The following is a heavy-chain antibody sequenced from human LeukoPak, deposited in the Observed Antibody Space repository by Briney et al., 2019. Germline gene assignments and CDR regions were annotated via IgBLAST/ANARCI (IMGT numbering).Heavy chain of an antibody. Sequence: ASVKVSWKASGYTFTGYYMHWVRQAPGQGLEGMGWINPNSGGTNYAQKFQGRVTMTRDTSISTAYMELSRLRSDDTAVYYCARDARRGYYYYMGVWGKGTTVTVSS. CDR2: INPNSGGT. CDR1: GYTFTGYY. J-gene: IGHJ6*03. V-gene: IGHV1-2*02. CDR3: ARDARRGYYYYMGV.